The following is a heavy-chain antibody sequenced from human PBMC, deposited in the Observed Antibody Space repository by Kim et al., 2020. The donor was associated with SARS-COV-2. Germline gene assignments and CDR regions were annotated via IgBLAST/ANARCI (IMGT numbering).Heavy chain of an antibody. D-gene: IGHD6-13*01. J-gene: IGHJ5*02. Sequence: NYNPSLKSRVTISVDTSKNQFSPNLSSVTAADTAVYYCARGAAAGNWFDPWGQGTLVTVSS. CDR3: ARGAAAGNWFDP. V-gene: IGHV4-34*01.